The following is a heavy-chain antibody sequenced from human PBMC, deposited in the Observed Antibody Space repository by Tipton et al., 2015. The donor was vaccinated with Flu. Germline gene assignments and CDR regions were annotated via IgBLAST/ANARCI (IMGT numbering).Heavy chain of an antibody. V-gene: IGHV3-7*04. Sequence: SLRLSCAASEFTFSSYWMHWVRQAPGKGLEWVANIKQDGNEKYYLDSVKGRFTISRDNAENSLYLQMNSLRAEDTAIYYCARGSGDYWGQGTLLTVSS. CDR3: ARGSGDY. J-gene: IGHJ4*02. CDR1: EFTFSSYW. D-gene: IGHD6-19*01. CDR2: IKQDGNEK.